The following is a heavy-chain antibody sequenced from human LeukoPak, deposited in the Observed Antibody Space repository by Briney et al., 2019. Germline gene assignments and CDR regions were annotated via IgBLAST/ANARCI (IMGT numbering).Heavy chain of an antibody. V-gene: IGHV3-23*01. CDR2: ISGSGGST. Sequence: PGGSLRLSCAASGFTFSSYAMSWVRQAPGKGLEWVSAISGSGGSTYYADSVKGRFTISRDNSKNTLYLQMNSLRAEDTAVYYCAKDWAPYYYDRSGYCDYWGQGTLVTVSS. CDR1: GFTFSSYA. D-gene: IGHD3-22*01. J-gene: IGHJ4*02. CDR3: AKDWAPYYYDRSGYCDY.